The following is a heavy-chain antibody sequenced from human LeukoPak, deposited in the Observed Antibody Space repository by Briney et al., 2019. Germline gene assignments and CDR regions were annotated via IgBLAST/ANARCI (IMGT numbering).Heavy chain of an antibody. CDR3: ASGATRLDFFDF. CDR1: GFTVSSNY. D-gene: IGHD1-26*01. J-gene: IGHJ4*02. CDR2: IYSGGST. Sequence: GGSLRLSCAASGFTVSSNYMSWVRQAPGKGLEWVSIIYSGGSTYYADSVKGRFTISRDNAKNSLYLQMNSLRAEDTAVYYCASGATRLDFFDFWGQGTLVTVSS. V-gene: IGHV3-66*01.